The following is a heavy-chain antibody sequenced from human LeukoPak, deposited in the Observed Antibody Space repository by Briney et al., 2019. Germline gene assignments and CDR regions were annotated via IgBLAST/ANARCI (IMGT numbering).Heavy chain of an antibody. J-gene: IGHJ6*03. CDR2: MNPNSGNT. Sequence: ASVKVSCKASGYTFTSYAMHWVRQAPGQRLEWMGWMNPNSGNTGYAQKFQGRVTMTRNTSISTAYMELSSLRSEDTAVYYCARGGSSDVWGSYRYGNNYYYYYMDVWGKGTTVTISS. CDR1: GYTFTSYA. CDR3: ARGGSSDVWGSYRYGNNYYYYYMDV. V-gene: IGHV1-8*02. D-gene: IGHD3-16*02.